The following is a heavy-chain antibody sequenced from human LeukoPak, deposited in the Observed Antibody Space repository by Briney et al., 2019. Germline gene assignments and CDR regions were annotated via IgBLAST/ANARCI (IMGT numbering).Heavy chain of an antibody. J-gene: IGHJ4*02. Sequence: SETLSLTCAVSGYSISSGYFWAWIRPPPGEGLEWIASISHSGSSYSKRSLKSRFIISVDTSNNQFSLKLTSVTAAETATYYCARDGYYYDGSFEYWGQGIRVAVSS. CDR3: ARDGYYYDGSFEY. CDR1: GYSISSGYF. D-gene: IGHD3-22*01. V-gene: IGHV4-38-2*02. CDR2: ISHSGSS.